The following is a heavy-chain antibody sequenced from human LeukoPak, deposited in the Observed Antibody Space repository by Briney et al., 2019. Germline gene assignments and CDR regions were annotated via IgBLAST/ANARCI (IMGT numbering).Heavy chain of an antibody. CDR2: INPSRGST. D-gene: IGHD2-2*02. CDR3: AGGHCSSTSCYTAGYYYYYMDV. V-gene: IGHV1-46*01. J-gene: IGHJ6*03. Sequence: ASVKVSCKASGYTFTSYYMHWVRQAPGQGLEWMGIINPSRGSTSYAQKFQGRVTMTRDTSTSTVYMELSSLRSEDTAVYYCAGGHCSSTSCYTAGYYYYYMDVWGKGTTVTVSS. CDR1: GYTFTSYY.